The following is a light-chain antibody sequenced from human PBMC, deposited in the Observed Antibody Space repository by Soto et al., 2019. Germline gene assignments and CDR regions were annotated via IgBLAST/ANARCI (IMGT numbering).Light chain of an antibody. CDR1: QDISNY. CDR3: QQYDNLPFG. V-gene: IGKV1-33*01. Sequence: DIQMTQSPSSLSASLGDRVTITCQASQDISNYLNWYQQKPGKAPKLLIYDASNLETGVPSRFSGSGSGTDFTFTISSLQPEDIATYYCQQYDNLPFGFGPGTKVDI. J-gene: IGKJ3*01. CDR2: DAS.